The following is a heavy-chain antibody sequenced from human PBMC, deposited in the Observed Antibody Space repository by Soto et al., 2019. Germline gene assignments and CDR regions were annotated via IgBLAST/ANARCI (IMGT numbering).Heavy chain of an antibody. CDR2: IYHSGST. CDR3: ARALYYYDSSGYSPYNWFDP. Sequence: TLSLTCAVSGGSISSGGYSWSWIRQPPGKGLEWIGYIYHSGSTYYNPSLKSRVTISVDRSKNQFSLKLSSVTAADTAVYYCARALYYYDSSGYSPYNWFDPWGQGTLVTVSS. D-gene: IGHD3-22*01. V-gene: IGHV4-30-2*01. CDR1: GGSISSGGYS. J-gene: IGHJ5*02.